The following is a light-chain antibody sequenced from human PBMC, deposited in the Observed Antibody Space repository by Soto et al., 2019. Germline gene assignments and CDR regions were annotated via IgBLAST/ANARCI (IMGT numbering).Light chain of an antibody. J-gene: IGKJ5*01. Sequence: TQCPSSLSASVGDRVTLSCRASQYINTRLAWYQHRPGQAPRLLIYGASSRATGVPDRFIGSGSGTDFTLTISRLEPEDFAVYYCQHYVNSPFTFGQGTRLEIK. CDR2: GAS. CDR1: QYINTR. V-gene: IGKV3-20*01. CDR3: QHYVNSPFT.